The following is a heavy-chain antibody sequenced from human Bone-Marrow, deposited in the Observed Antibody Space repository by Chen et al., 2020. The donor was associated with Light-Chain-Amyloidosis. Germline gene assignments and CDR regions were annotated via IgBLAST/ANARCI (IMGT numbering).Heavy chain of an antibody. CDR1: GYTFPNYW. V-gene: IGHV5-51*01. D-gene: IGHD5-12*01. CDR3: ARRRDGYNFDY. CDR2: IYPDDSDA. J-gene: IGHJ4*02. Sequence: EVQLEQSGPEVTKPGESLKISCKCSGYTFPNYWIGWVRQMPGKGLEWMGVIYPDDSDARYSPSFEGQVTISADKSITTAYLQWRSLKASDTAMYYCARRRDGYNFDYWGQGTLVTVSS.